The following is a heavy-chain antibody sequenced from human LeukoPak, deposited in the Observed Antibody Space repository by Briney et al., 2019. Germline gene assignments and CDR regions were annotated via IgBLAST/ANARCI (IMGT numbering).Heavy chain of an antibody. CDR1: GFTFSSYW. J-gene: IGHJ6*03. Sequence: GGSLRLSCAASGFTFSSYWMSWVRQAPGKGLEWVANIKQDGSEKYYVDSVKGRFTISRDNAKNSLYLQMNSLRAEDTAVYYCARDGILRPPLYYYYYMDVWGKGTTVTVSS. D-gene: IGHD3-3*01. V-gene: IGHV3-7*03. CDR2: IKQDGSEK. CDR3: ARDGILRPPLYYYYYMDV.